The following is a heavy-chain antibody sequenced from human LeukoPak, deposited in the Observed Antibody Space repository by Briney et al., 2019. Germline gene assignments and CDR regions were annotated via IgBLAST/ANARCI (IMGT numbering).Heavy chain of an antibody. CDR3: ASFPNYGSGSYWGDYYFDY. V-gene: IGHV1-18*01. J-gene: IGHJ4*02. D-gene: IGHD3-10*01. CDR1: GYTFTSYG. Sequence: ASVKVSCKASGYTFTSYGISWVRQAPGQGLEWMGWISAYNGNTNYAQKLQGRVTMTTDTSTSTAYMELRSLRSDDTAVYYCASFPNYGSGSYWGDYYFDYWGQGTLVTVSS. CDR2: ISAYNGNT.